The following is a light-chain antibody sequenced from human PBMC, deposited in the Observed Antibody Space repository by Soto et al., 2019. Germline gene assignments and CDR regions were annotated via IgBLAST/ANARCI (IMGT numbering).Light chain of an antibody. CDR3: QQCDQWPIT. J-gene: IGKJ4*01. CDR2: DVF. CDR1: QDLSNN. V-gene: IGKV1-33*01. Sequence: DIQMTQSASSLPASVGHTVTISCQASQDLSNNLNWFQQKPGQATRLLIYDVFNEEAGVPSRFSGRGSGTDFTLIISNLQPEDFATYYCQQCDQWPITFGGGTKVDI.